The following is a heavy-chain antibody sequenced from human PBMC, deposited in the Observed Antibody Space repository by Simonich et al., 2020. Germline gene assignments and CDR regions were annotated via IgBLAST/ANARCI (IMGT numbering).Heavy chain of an antibody. Sequence: EVQLVESGGGLVKPGGSLRLSCAASGFTFSRYSMNWVRQAPGKGLEWVSSISSSSSYIYYADSVKGRFTISRDNAKNSLYLQMNSLRAEDTALYYCARWIAVAGTGAYGMDVWGQGTTVTVSS. CDR2: ISSSSSYI. CDR1: GFTFSRYS. J-gene: IGHJ6*02. D-gene: IGHD6-19*01. V-gene: IGHV3-21*01. CDR3: ARWIAVAGTGAYGMDV.